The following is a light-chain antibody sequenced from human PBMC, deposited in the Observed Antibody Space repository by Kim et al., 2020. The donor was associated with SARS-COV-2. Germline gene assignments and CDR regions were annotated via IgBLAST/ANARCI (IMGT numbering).Light chain of an antibody. CDR1: QSVYNY. CDR2: DGS. J-gene: IGKJ4*01. CDR3: QQRSHWPT. Sequence: LSLSPGERATLSCRASQSVYNYVAWYQQKPGQAPRLLIYDGSNRATGIPARFSGSGSGTDFTLTISSLEPEDFAVYYCQQRSHWPTFGGGTKVDIK. V-gene: IGKV3-11*01.